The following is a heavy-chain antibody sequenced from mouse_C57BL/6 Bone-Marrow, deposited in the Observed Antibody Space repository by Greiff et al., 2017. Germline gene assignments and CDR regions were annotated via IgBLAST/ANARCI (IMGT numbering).Heavy chain of an antibody. J-gene: IGHJ4*01. Sequence: EVQGVESGGGLVKPGGSLKLSCAASGFTFSSYAMSWVRQTPEKRLEWVATISAGGSYTYYPDNVKGRFTISRDNDKNNLYLQMSHLKSEDTAMYYCARDQTAQGYAMDYWGQGTSVTVSS. CDR3: ARDQTAQGYAMDY. CDR2: ISAGGSYT. V-gene: IGHV5-4*01. D-gene: IGHD3-2*02. CDR1: GFTFSSYA.